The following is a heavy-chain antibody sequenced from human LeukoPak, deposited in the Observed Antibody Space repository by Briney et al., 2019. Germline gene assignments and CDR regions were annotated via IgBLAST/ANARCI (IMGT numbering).Heavy chain of an antibody. CDR1: VFNFSNNS. V-gene: IGHV3-23*01. CDR2: VSNSGNTA. CDR3: VWGYFFDY. D-gene: IGHD3-16*01. J-gene: IGHJ4*02. Sequence: GGSLTLSCAASVFNFSNNSMSWVRHAPWKGLEWVLTVSNSGNTAYYADSVKGRFTISRDNSRDTLFLQMNSLRAEDTAIYYCVWGYFFDYWGQGTLVTVSS.